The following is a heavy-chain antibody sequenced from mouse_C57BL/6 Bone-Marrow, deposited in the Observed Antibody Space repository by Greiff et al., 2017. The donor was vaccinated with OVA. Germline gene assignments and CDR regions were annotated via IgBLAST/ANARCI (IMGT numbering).Heavy chain of an antibody. V-gene: IGHV1-53*01. CDR1: GYTFTSYW. CDR2: INPSNGGT. CDR3: ASLLLVDYYAMDY. Sequence: VQLQQSGTELVKPGASVKLSCKASGYTFTSYWMHWVKQRPGQGLEWIGNINPSNGGTNYNEKFKSKATLTVDKSSSTAYMQLSSLTSEDSAVYYCASLLLVDYYAMDYWGQGTSVTVSS. J-gene: IGHJ4*01.